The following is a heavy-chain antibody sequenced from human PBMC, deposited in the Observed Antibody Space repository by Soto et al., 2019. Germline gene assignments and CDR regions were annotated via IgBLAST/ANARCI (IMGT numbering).Heavy chain of an antibody. Sequence: EVQLVESGGGLVQPGGSLKLSCAASGFTFSGSAMHWVRQASGKGLEWVGRIRSKANSYATAYAASVKGRFTISRDDSTNTAYLQMNSRKTEDTAVYSCLGGENAFDIWGQGTMVTVSS. D-gene: IGHD2-21*01. CDR2: IRSKANSYAT. CDR3: LGGENAFDI. J-gene: IGHJ3*02. V-gene: IGHV3-73*01. CDR1: GFTFSGSA.